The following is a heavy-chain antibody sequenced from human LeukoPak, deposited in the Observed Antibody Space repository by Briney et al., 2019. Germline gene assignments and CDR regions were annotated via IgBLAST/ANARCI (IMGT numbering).Heavy chain of an antibody. CDR2: IYYSGST. CDR1: GGSISSYY. J-gene: IGHJ5*02. D-gene: IGHD2-15*01. V-gene: IGHV4-59*12. Sequence: SETLSLTCTVSGGSISSYYWSWIRQPPGKGLEWIGYIYYSGSTNYNPSLKSRVTISVDTSKNQFSLKLSSVTAADTAVYYCAREPIVVVVAAKGNWFDPWGQGTLVTVSS. CDR3: AREPIVVVVAAKGNWFDP.